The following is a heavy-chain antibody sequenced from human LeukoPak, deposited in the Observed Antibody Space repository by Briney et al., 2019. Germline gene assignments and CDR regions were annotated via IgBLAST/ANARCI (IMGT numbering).Heavy chain of an antibody. CDR2: VSSNGGST. Sequence: TGGSLRLSCAASGFTFSSYAMSWVRQAPGKGLEWVSTVSSNGGSTYYADSVKGRSTISRDNSKNTLYVQVNSLRAEDTGVYYCAKLAHSSSPDIDYWGQGTVVTVSS. CDR3: AKLAHSSSPDIDY. CDR1: GFTFSSYA. V-gene: IGHV3-23*01. J-gene: IGHJ4*02. D-gene: IGHD6-6*01.